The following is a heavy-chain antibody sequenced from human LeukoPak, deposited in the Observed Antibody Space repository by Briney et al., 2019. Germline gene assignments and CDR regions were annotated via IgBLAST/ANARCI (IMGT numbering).Heavy chain of an antibody. CDR2: ISYDGSNK. D-gene: IGHD1-1*01. CDR3: AKVGGNWDFDY. Sequence: GGSLRLSCAASGFTFSSYAMHWVRQAPGKGLDWVALISYDGSNKYYADSVKGRFTISRDNSKNTLNLQMNSLRAEDTAVYYCAKVGGNWDFDYWGQGTLVTVSS. V-gene: IGHV3-30*18. CDR1: GFTFSSYA. J-gene: IGHJ4*02.